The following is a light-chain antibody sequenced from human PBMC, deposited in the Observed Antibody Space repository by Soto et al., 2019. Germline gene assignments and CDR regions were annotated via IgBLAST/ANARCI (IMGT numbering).Light chain of an antibody. J-gene: IGKJ2*01. Sequence: DIQMTQSPSSLSASVGDRVTITCRASQSISTYLNWYQQKPGKAPKFLIYAASSLQSGVPSRFSGSGSGTEFPLTISSLQPEDFATYYCQQSYKTPYTFGQGTKLEIK. CDR1: QSISTY. V-gene: IGKV1-39*01. CDR2: AAS. CDR3: QQSYKTPYT.